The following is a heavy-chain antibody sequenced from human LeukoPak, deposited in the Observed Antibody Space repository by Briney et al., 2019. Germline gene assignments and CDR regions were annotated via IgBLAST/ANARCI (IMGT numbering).Heavy chain of an antibody. D-gene: IGHD3-22*01. Sequence: GGSLRLSCAASGFTFSSYAMSWVRQAPGKGLEWVSSITSSGAATYYADSVKGRFTISRDNSDNTLYLQMNSPRAEDTAVYYCAKDRPNYYGSNGHYYKLNGDCWGQGTLVTVSS. V-gene: IGHV3-23*01. CDR3: AKDRPNYYGSNGHYYKLNGDC. J-gene: IGHJ4*02. CDR2: ITSSGAAT. CDR1: GFTFSSYA.